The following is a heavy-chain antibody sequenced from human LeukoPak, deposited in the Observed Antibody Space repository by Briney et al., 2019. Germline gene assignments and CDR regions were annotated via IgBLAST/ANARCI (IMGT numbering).Heavy chain of an antibody. CDR3: ARDKAHRYYYDSSGYYYDAFDI. CDR1: GFTFDYYG. CDR2: INWNGGST. Sequence: GGSLRLSCAAPGFTFDYYGMSWVRQAPGKGLEWVSGINWNGGSTVYADSVKGRFTISRDNAKNSLYLQMNSLRAEDTALYYCARDKAHRYYYDSSGYYYDAFDIWGQGTMVTVSS. J-gene: IGHJ3*02. D-gene: IGHD3-22*01. V-gene: IGHV3-20*04.